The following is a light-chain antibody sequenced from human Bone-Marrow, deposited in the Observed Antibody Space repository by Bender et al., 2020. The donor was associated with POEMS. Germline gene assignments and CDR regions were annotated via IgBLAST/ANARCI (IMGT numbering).Light chain of an antibody. CDR2: KDN. Sequence: SYELTQPPSVSVSPGQTARITCSGDALTNHYSYWYQQKPGQAPVLVIYKDNERPSGIPERFSGSSSGTTATLTISGVEAEDEADYHCQSTDSSGTFVFGTGTKVTVL. CDR3: QSTDSSGTFV. J-gene: IGLJ1*01. V-gene: IGLV3-25*03. CDR1: ALTNHY.